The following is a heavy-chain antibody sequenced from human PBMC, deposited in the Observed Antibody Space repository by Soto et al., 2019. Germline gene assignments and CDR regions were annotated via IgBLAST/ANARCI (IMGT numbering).Heavy chain of an antibody. Sequence: QAQLVQSGAEVKKPGASVKVSRKASGYTFTNYGINWVRQAPGQGLEWMGWISAYNGDTNYAQKVQYRVTMTTDSSTSTAYMELRSLRSDDTAVYYCARGDHYYDNWGQGTLVTVSS. CDR2: ISAYNGDT. CDR3: ARGDHYYDN. CDR1: GYTFTNYG. V-gene: IGHV1-18*04. J-gene: IGHJ4*02.